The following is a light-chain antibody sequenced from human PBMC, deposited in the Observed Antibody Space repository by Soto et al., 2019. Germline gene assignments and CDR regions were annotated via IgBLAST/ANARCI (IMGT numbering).Light chain of an antibody. CDR3: GTWDNSLNAYV. J-gene: IGLJ1*01. Sequence: QSVLTQPPSVSAAPGQRVSISCSGSSSNIGSNYVSWYQQLPGTAPKLLIYDNDKRPSGIPDRFSGSKSGTSATLGITGLQTGDEADYCCGTWDNSLNAYVFGAGTKLTVL. CDR1: SSNIGSNY. CDR2: DND. V-gene: IGLV1-51*01.